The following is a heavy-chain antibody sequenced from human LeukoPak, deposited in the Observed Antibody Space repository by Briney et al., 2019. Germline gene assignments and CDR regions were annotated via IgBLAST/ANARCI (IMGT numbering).Heavy chain of an antibody. D-gene: IGHD4-17*01. CDR2: IYYSGST. V-gene: IGHV4-30-4*01. Sequence: SQTLSLTCTVSGGSISSGDYYWSWIRQPPGKGLEWIGYIYYSGSTNYNPSPKSRVTISVDTSKNQFSLKLSSVTAADTAVHYCASLTTVTKAFDYWGQGTLVTVSS. CDR3: ASLTTVTKAFDY. J-gene: IGHJ4*02. CDR1: GGSISSGDYY.